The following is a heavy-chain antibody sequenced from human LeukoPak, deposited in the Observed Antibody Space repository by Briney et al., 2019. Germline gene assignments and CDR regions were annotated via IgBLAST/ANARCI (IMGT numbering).Heavy chain of an antibody. J-gene: IGHJ4*02. D-gene: IGHD3-10*01. CDR1: GYTFTNYY. CDR3: ARAYDYYGSRSYYNPFDS. CDR2: IHPRGGSA. V-gene: IGHV1-46*01. Sequence: ASVKVSCKASGYTFTNYYIHWVRQAPGQGPEWMGIIHPRGGSARYAQRFQGRVSVTRDTSTSTVYMELSRLRSEDTAVYYCARAYDYYGSRSYYNPFDSWGQGTPVTVSS.